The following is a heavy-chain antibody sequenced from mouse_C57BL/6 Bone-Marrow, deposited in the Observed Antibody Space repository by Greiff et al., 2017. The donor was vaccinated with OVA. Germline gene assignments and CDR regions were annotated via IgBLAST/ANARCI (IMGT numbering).Heavy chain of an antibody. Sequence: EVTVVESGGGLVKPGGSLKLSCAASGFPFSSYTMSWVRQTPEKRLEWVATLSGGGGNTYYPDSVKGRFTLSRDNAKTTLYLQMSSLRSEDTALYYCARPYYYGSRRNFDYWGQGTTLTVSS. J-gene: IGHJ2*01. V-gene: IGHV5-9*01. D-gene: IGHD1-1*01. CDR1: GFPFSSYT. CDR2: LSGGGGNT. CDR3: ARPYYYGSRRNFDY.